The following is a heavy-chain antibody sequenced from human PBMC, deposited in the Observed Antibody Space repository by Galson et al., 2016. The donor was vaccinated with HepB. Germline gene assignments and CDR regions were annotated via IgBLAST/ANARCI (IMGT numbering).Heavy chain of an antibody. Sequence: SLRLSCAASGFTFSSYSMNWVRQAPGKGLEWVSSISSSSSYTYYADSVKGRFTISRDNAKNSLYLQMNSLRAEDTAVYYCASHYDILTGYFYGYYFDYWGQGTLVTVSS. D-gene: IGHD3-9*01. V-gene: IGHV3-21*06. CDR1: GFTFSSYS. CDR3: ASHYDILTGYFYGYYFDY. J-gene: IGHJ4*02. CDR2: ISSSSSYT.